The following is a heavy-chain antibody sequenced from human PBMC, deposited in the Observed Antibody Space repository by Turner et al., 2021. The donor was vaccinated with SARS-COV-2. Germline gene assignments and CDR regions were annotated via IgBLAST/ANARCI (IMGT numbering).Heavy chain of an antibody. D-gene: IGHD2-2*01. Sequence: QVQLVQSGAEVKKPGASVKVSCKISGYTLTELSMNWVRQAPGKGLEWMGGIDPEDGETIYAQNFQGRAAMTEDTSTGTAYVELGSLRSENTAVDFGVTGYQLRVNWFDPWGQGTMVTVSS. CDR1: GYTLTELS. CDR3: VTGYQLRVNWFDP. CDR2: IDPEDGET. V-gene: IGHV1-24*01. J-gene: IGHJ5*02.